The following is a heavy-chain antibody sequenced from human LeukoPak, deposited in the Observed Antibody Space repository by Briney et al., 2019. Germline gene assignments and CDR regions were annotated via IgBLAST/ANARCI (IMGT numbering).Heavy chain of an antibody. CDR2: IIPILRIA. J-gene: IGHJ3*02. CDR3: AREGYYDSSGYGDHDAFDI. Sequence: SVKVSCKASGGTFSSYAISWVRQAPGQGLEWMGRIIPILRIANNAQKFQGRVTITADKSTSTAYMELSSLRSEDTAVYYCAREGYYDSSGYGDHDAFDIWGQGTMVTVSS. CDR1: GGTFSSYA. D-gene: IGHD3-22*01. V-gene: IGHV1-69*04.